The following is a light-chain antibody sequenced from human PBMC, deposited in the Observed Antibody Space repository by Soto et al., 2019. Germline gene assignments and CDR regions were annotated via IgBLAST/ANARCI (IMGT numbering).Light chain of an antibody. V-gene: IGKV2-30*01. CDR3: MQGTHWPIT. CDR2: KVS. CDR1: QSLLYAYGNTY. Sequence: VAMTQSPLSLPVTLAQSSSISCTSSQSLLYAYGNTYLNWLQQRPGRSPRRLIYKVSNRDSGVPARFSGSGSGTDFALKISRVEAEDVGVYYCMQGTHWPITFGQGTRLEI. J-gene: IGKJ5*01.